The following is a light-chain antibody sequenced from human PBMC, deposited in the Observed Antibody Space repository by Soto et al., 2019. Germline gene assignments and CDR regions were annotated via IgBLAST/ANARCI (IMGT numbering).Light chain of an antibody. CDR1: QGISSY. CDR2: PAS. CDR3: QQLHTYPIT. V-gene: IGKV1-9*01. J-gene: IGKJ5*01. Sequence: DIQLTQSPSFLSSSAGDRVTITCRASQGISSYLAWYQQQPGKAPKLLIYPASTLQSGVPSRFSGSGSGTGFTLTISSLQPEDFATYYCQQLHTYPITFGQGTRLEIK.